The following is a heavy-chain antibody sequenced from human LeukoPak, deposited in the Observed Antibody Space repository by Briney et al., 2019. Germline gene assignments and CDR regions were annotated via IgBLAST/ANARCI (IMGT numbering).Heavy chain of an antibody. CDR1: GFTFSSYG. Sequence: GGSLSLSCAASGFTFSSYGMHWVRQAPGKGLEWVAVISYDGSNKYYADSVKGRFTISRDNSKNTLYLQMNSLRAEDTAVYYCAKGGRGGYCSGGSCYHSNDAFDIWGQGTMVTVSS. J-gene: IGHJ3*02. CDR2: ISYDGSNK. V-gene: IGHV3-30*18. D-gene: IGHD2-15*01. CDR3: AKGGRGGYCSGGSCYHSNDAFDI.